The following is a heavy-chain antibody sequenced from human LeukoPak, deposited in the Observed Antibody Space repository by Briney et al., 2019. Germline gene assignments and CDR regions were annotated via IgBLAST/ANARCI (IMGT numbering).Heavy chain of an antibody. CDR2: IYSGGST. J-gene: IGHJ4*02. CDR1: GFTVSSNY. Sequence: PGGSLRLSCAASGFTVSSNYMSWVRQAPGKGLEWVSVIYSGGSTYYADSVKGRFTIFRDNSKNTLYLQMNSLRAEDTAVYYCARDCSSTSCYDYWGQGTLVTVSS. CDR3: ARDCSSTSCYDY. V-gene: IGHV3-53*01. D-gene: IGHD2-2*01.